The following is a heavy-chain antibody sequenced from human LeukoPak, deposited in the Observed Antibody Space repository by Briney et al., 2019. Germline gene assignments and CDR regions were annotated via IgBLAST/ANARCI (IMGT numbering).Heavy chain of an antibody. CDR2: IIPIFGTA. D-gene: IGHD2-2*01. CDR3: ARTPPRRCSSTSCYEEYFQH. CDR1: GCTFSSYA. J-gene: IGHJ1*01. V-gene: IGHV1-69*05. Sequence: ASVNVSCKASGCTFSSYAISWVRQAPGQGLEWMGGIIPIFGTANYAQKFQGRVTITTDKSTSTAYMELSSLRSEDTAVYYCARTPPRRCSSTSCYEEYFQHWGQGTLVTVSS.